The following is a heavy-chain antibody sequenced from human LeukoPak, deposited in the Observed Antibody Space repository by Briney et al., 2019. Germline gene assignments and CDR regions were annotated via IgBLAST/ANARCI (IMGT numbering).Heavy chain of an antibody. CDR3: AREENEVRRELVSMTFDY. J-gene: IGHJ4*02. CDR2: INPSGGRT. V-gene: IGHV1-46*03. D-gene: IGHD2-8*02. CDR1: GYTFTSYY. Sequence: ASVKVSCKASGYTFTSYYMHWVRQSPGQGLEWMGIINPSGGRTSYAQKLQGRVTMTRDTSTSTVYMELSSLRSEDTAVYYGAREENEVRRELVSMTFDYWGQGTLVTVSS.